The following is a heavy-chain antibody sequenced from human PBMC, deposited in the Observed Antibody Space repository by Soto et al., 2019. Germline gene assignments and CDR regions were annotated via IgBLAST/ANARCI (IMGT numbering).Heavy chain of an antibody. CDR3: ARERPYYDFWSGYYIGWFDP. V-gene: IGHV6-1*01. Sequence: QVQLQQSGPGLVKPSQTLSLTCAISGDSVSSNSAAWNWIRQSPSRGLEWLGRTYYRSKWYNDSAVSVKSRLTINPDTSKNQFSLQLNSVTPEDTAVYYCARERPYYDFWSGYYIGWFDPWGQGTLVTVSS. CDR2: TYYRSKWYN. D-gene: IGHD3-3*01. CDR1: GDSVSSNSAA. J-gene: IGHJ5*02.